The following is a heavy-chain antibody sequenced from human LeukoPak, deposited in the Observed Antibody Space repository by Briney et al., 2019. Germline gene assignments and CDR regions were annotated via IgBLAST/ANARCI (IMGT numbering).Heavy chain of an antibody. J-gene: IGHJ6*03. V-gene: IGHV4-59*11. Sequence: PSETLSLTCTVSGGSISSHYWSWLRQPPGKGLEWIGYIYYSGSTNYNPSLKSRVTISVDTSKNQFSLKLSSVTAADTAVYYCARVEYSSSWYPNYYYYYYMDVWGKGTTVTVSS. CDR2: IYYSGST. D-gene: IGHD6-13*01. CDR1: GGSISSHY. CDR3: ARVEYSSSWYPNYYYYYYMDV.